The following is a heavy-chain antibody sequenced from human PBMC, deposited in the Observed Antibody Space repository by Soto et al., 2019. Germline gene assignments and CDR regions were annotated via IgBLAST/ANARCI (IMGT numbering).Heavy chain of an antibody. D-gene: IGHD7-27*01. CDR3: ARVGLTGALEY. J-gene: IGHJ4*02. V-gene: IGHV4-59*08. CDR1: GGSISSYY. CDR2: IYYSGST. Sequence: QVQLQESGPGLVKPSETLSLTCTVSGGSISSYYWSWIRQPPGKGLEWIGYIYYSGSTNYNPSLKIRVTISVDTSKNQFSLKLSSVTAADTAVYYCARVGLTGALEYWGQGTLVTVSS.